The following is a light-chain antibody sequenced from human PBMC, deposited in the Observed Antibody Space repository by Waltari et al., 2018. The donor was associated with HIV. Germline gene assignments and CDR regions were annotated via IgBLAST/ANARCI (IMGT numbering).Light chain of an antibody. V-gene: IGLV1-44*01. CDR3: AARDDSLNAWV. J-gene: IGLJ3*02. Sequence: QSVLTQPPSASGTPGWRVTISCSGHNSNVGSNPVNWYRQVPGTAPKLLMFSNNQRPSGVPDRFSGSKSGTSASLAIRGLKSEDEADYYCAARDDSLNAWVFGGGTKVTVL. CDR2: SNN. CDR1: NSNVGSNP.